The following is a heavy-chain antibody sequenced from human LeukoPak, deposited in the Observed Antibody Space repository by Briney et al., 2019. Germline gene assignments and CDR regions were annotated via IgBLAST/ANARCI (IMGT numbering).Heavy chain of an antibody. J-gene: IGHJ4*02. CDR3: ARGDSSGWYPFDY. D-gene: IGHD6-19*01. CDR1: GGSISSYY. CDR2: IYYSGST. V-gene: IGHV4-59*01. Sequence: SETLSLTCTVSGGSISSYYWSWIRQPPGKGLEWIGYIYYSGSTNYNPSLKSRVTISVDTSKNQFSLKLSSATAAETAVYYCARGDSSGWYPFDYWGQGTLVTVSS.